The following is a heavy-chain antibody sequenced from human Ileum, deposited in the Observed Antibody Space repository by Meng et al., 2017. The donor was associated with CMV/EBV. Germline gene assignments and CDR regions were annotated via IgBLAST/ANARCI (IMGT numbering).Heavy chain of an antibody. J-gene: IGHJ3*02. V-gene: IGHV3-23*01. D-gene: IGHD2-15*01. CDR2: ISGNGATT. Sequence: GESLKISCATSGFTFSSYSLSWVRQAPGKGLEWVSTISGNGATTHYADSVKGRFTMSRDNSKNTLYLQMNSLRVEETAMYYCAKSISSCQTRAFDMWGQGTMVTVSS. CDR3: AKSISSCQTRAFDM. CDR1: GFTFSSYS.